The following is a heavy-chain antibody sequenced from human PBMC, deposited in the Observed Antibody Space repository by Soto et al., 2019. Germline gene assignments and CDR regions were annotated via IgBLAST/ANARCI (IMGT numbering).Heavy chain of an antibody. Sequence: SLRLSCAASGFTFSSYSMNWVRQAPGKGLEWVSYISSSSSTIYYADSVKGRFTISRDNAKNSLYPQMNSLRDEDTAVYYCARPEYSSSSYGMDVWGQGTTVTVSS. V-gene: IGHV3-48*02. D-gene: IGHD6-6*01. CDR3: ARPEYSSSSYGMDV. CDR1: GFTFSSYS. CDR2: ISSSSSTI. J-gene: IGHJ6*02.